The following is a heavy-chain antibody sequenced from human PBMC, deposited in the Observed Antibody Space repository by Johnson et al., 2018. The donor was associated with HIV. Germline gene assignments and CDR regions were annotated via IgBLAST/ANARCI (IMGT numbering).Heavy chain of an antibody. CDR3: ARGRTGTKYDAFDI. CDR1: GFTFSSYG. J-gene: IGHJ3*02. D-gene: IGHD1-7*01. V-gene: IGHV3-30*02. Sequence: VQLVESGGGVVQPGGSLRLSCAASGFTFSSYGMHWVRQAPGKGLEWVAFIRYDGSEKYYVDSTKGRFTISRDNAKNSLYLQMNSLRAEDTAVYYCARGRTGTKYDAFDIWGQGTMVTVSS. CDR2: IRYDGSEK.